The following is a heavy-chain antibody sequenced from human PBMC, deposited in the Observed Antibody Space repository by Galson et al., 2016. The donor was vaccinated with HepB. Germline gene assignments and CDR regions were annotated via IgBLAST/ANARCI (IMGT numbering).Heavy chain of an antibody. CDR1: GYSFSTYW. Sequence: QSGAEVKKPGESLKISCKGSGYSFSTYWIGWVRQMPGKGLEWMGIIYPGDSDTRYSPSFQGQVTISADKSIDIAYLQWSSLKASDTAIYYCARQGSDVTSWQSYGAFEMWGQGTMVTVSS. J-gene: IGHJ3*02. V-gene: IGHV5-51*01. CDR2: IYPGDSDT. CDR3: ARQGSDVTSWQSYGAFEM. D-gene: IGHD2-2*01.